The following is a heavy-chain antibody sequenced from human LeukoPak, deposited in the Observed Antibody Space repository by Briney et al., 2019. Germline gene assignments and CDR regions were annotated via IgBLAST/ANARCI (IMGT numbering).Heavy chain of an antibody. D-gene: IGHD3-9*01. V-gene: IGHV4-39*01. J-gene: IGHJ3*02. CDR1: GGSISSSSYY. CDR3: ARTPGKYYDILTGYYQNAFDT. CDR2: IYYSGST. Sequence: PSETLSLTCTVSGGSISSSSYYWGWIRQPPGKGLEWIGSIYYSGSTYYNPSLKSRVTISVDTSKNQFSLKLSSVTAADTAVYYCARTPGKYYDILTGYYQNAFDTWGQGTMVTVSS.